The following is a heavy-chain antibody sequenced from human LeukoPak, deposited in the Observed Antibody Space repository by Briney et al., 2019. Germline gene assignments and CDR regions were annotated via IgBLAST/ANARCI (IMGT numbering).Heavy chain of an antibody. CDR2: VSGSGGRT. D-gene: IGHD2-21*02. Sequence: GGSLRLSCVASGFAFSAFAISWVRQAPGKGLEWVSAVSGSGGRTFYADSVRGRFTISRDNSKKTVFLQMDSLRAEDTAVYYCAKGGAAMTDAPHGDVVTTTLDGSDIWGQGTMVTVSS. CDR1: GFAFSAFA. J-gene: IGHJ3*02. CDR3: AKGGAAMTDAPHGDVVTTTLDGSDI. V-gene: IGHV3-23*01.